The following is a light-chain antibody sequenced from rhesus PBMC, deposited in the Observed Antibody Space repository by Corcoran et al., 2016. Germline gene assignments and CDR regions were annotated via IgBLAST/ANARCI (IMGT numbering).Light chain of an antibody. Sequence: EIVMTQSPATLSLSPGETATLSCRASESVGSYLAWYQQKPGQAPKLLVHSAYFRATGIPDRVSGSGSRTEFTLTISSLEPEDVGVYHCQQYNDLLFTFGPGTKLDIK. J-gene: IGKJ3*01. CDR1: ESVGSY. CDR3: QQYNDLLFT. CDR2: SAY. V-gene: IGKV3-40*02.